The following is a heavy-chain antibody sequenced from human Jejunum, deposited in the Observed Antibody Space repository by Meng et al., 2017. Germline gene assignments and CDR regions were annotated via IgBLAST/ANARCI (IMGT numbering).Heavy chain of an antibody. CDR3: ARGGYYSFDY. D-gene: IGHD5-18*01. CDR1: GGSISSVYW. CDR2: IYHSGST. Sequence: VRRPESGPGLGKPSETLSLTCAVSGGSISSVYWWTWVRQSPGKGLEWIGEIYHSGSTNYNPSLKSRVTISVDKSKNQFSLKLTSVTAADTAVYYCARGGYYSFDYWGQGTLVTVSS. J-gene: IGHJ4*02. V-gene: IGHV4-4*02.